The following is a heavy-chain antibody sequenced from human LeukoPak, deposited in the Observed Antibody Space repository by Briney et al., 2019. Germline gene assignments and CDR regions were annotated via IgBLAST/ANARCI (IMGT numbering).Heavy chain of an antibody. D-gene: IGHD2-8*01. Sequence: GGSLRLSCAASGFTFSSYAMSWVRQAPGKGLEWVSTISGSGGSTDYAESVKGRFTISRDNSKNTLYLQMNSLRAEDTAVYCCARRNGYYFDYWGQGTLVTVSS. CDR2: ISGSGGST. V-gene: IGHV3-23*01. CDR3: ARRNGYYFDY. CDR1: GFTFSSYA. J-gene: IGHJ4*02.